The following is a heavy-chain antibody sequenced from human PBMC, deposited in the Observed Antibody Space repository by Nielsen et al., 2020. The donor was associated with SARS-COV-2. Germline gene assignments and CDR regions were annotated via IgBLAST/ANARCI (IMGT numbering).Heavy chain of an antibody. CDR2: ISWNSGSI. Sequence: GGSLRLSCAASGFTFADYAMHWVRQAPGKGLEWVSGISWNSGSIGYADSVKGRFTISRDNAKNSLYLQMNSLRAEDTAVYYCARERVIAAAGYYYYYYGMDVWGQGTTVTVSS. J-gene: IGHJ6*02. V-gene: IGHV3-9*01. CDR1: GFTFADYA. D-gene: IGHD6-13*01. CDR3: ARERVIAAAGYYYYYYGMDV.